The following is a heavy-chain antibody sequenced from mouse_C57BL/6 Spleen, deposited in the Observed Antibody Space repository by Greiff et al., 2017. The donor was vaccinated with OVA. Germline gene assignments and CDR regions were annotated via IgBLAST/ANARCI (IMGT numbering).Heavy chain of an antibody. D-gene: IGHD2-4*01. CDR3: ARHEDYDEAWFAY. CDR1: GFTFSDYY. J-gene: IGHJ3*01. V-gene: IGHV5-12*01. CDR2: ISNGGGST. Sequence: EVQGVESGGGLVQPGGSLKLSCAASGFTFSDYYMYWVRQTPEKRLEWVAYISNGGGSTYYPDTVKGRFTISRDNAKNTLYLQMSRLKSEDTAMYYCARHEDYDEAWFAYWGQGTLVTVSA.